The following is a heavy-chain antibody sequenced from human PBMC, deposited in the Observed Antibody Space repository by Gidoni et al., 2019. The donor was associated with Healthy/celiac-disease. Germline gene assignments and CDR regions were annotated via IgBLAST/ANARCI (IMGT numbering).Heavy chain of an antibody. J-gene: IGHJ4*02. CDR2: IYTSGST. CDR3: ARDHGTYYYDSSGYLDY. D-gene: IGHD3-22*01. CDR1: GGPISSGSYY. Sequence: QVQLQESGPGLVKPSQTLSLTCTVSGGPISSGSYYWSWIRQPAGKGLEWIGRIYTSGSTNYNPSLKSRVTISVDTSKNQFSLKLSSVTAADTAVYYCARDHGTYYYDSSGYLDYWGQGTLVTVSS. V-gene: IGHV4-61*02.